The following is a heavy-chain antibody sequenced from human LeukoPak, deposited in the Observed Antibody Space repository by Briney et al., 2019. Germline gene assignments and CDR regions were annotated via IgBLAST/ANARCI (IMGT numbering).Heavy chain of an antibody. D-gene: IGHD5-12*01. V-gene: IGHV4-59*08. J-gene: IGHJ4*02. CDR2: IYYSGST. CDR3: ARISGYGFDY. CDR1: GGSISSYY. Sequence: SETLSLTCTVSGGSISSYYWSWIRQPPGKGLEWIGYIYYSGSTNYNPSPKSRVTISVDTSKNQFSLKLSSVTAADTAVYYCARISGYGFDYWGQGTLVTVSS.